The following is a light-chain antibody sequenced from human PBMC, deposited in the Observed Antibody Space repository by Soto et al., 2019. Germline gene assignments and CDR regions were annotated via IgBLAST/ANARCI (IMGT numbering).Light chain of an antibody. V-gene: IGKV3-11*01. J-gene: IGKJ2*01. Sequence: EIVLTQSPATLSLSPGERATLSCRASQSVSRYLAWYQHKPGQAPRLLIYDASNRATGIPARFSGSGSGTGFILTISSLEAEDFAVYSCQQRSSWPPTFGQGTKLEIK. CDR1: QSVSRY. CDR3: QQRSSWPPT. CDR2: DAS.